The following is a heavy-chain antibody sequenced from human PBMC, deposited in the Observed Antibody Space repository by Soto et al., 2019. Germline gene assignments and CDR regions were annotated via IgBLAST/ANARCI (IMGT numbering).Heavy chain of an antibody. CDR3: ARDGSGWYDGMDV. Sequence: QVQLQESGPGLVKPSQTLSLTCTVSGGSISSGGYYWSWIRQHPGKGLEWIWYIYYSGSTYYNPSLKSRVTISVDTSKNQFSLKLSSVTAADTAVYYCARDGSGWYDGMDVWGQGTTVTVSS. V-gene: IGHV4-31*03. D-gene: IGHD6-19*01. CDR1: GGSISSGGYY. CDR2: IYYSGST. J-gene: IGHJ6*02.